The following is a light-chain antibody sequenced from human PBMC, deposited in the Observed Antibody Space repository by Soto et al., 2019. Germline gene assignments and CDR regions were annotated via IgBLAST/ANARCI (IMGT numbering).Light chain of an antibody. CDR2: GVN. J-gene: IGLJ1*01. V-gene: IGLV2-14*01. CDR1: SSDVGGYNA. Sequence: QSALTQPASVSGSPGQSITLSCTGTSSDVGGYNAVSWYQQHPGKAPKLMIFGVNERPSGVSNRFSGSKSGNTASLTISWLQAEDEADYYCASYATGGAYVFGTATKLTVL. CDR3: ASYATGGAYV.